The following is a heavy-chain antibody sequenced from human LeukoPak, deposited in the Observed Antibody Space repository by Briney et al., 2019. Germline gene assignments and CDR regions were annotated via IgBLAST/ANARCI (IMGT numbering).Heavy chain of an antibody. V-gene: IGHV3-23*01. Sequence: PGGSLRLSCAASEFTFSSYVMAWVRQAPGKGLEWVSTITPGGGTYYADSVKGRFTISRDNSKNTLYLQMNSLRAEDTAVYYCAKNARRVYCSSTSCLPYYFDYWGQGTLVTVSS. CDR1: EFTFSSYV. D-gene: IGHD2-2*01. CDR3: AKNARRVYCSSTSCLPYYFDY. CDR2: ITPGGGT. J-gene: IGHJ4*02.